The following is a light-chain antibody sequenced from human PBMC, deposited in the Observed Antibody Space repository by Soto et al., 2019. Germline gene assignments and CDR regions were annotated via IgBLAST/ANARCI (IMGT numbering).Light chain of an antibody. CDR3: QHRQNYWVT. CDR2: DAS. Sequence: EIQMTHSPSSLSASVGDRVTITCQARQNIGYYLNWYQHKPGKAPQLLIYDASNFETGTPSGLSGGGSGTEFTLTISGLQPEDVATDYCQHRQNYWVTVGAVTK. J-gene: IGKJ4*01. CDR1: QNIGYY. V-gene: IGKV1-33*01.